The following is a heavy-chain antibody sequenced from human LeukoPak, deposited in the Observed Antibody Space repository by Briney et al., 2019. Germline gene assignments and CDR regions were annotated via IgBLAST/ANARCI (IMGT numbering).Heavy chain of an antibody. J-gene: IGHJ5*02. D-gene: IGHD6-19*01. V-gene: IGHV1-3*01. CDR1: GYTFTSYG. CDR2: INAGNGNT. Sequence: VASVKVSCKASGYTFTSYGISWVRQAPGQGLEWMGWINAGNGNTKYSQKFQGRVTITRDTSASTAYMELSSLRSEDTAVYYCARGRGVWAGQGRNWFDPWGQGTLVTVSS. CDR3: ARGRGVWAGQGRNWFDP.